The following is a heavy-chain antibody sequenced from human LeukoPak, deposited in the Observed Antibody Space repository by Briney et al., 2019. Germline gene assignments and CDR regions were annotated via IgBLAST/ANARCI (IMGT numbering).Heavy chain of an antibody. V-gene: IGHV4-39*01. J-gene: IGHJ3*02. CDR2: MYYSGSS. CDR1: GGSISSSSYY. Sequence: PSETLSLTCNVSGGSISSSSYYWGWIRQPPGKGLEWIGSMYYSGSSYYNPSLKSRVTISVDTSKNQFSLKLSSVTAADTAVYYCAGSSGWYLGAFDIWGQGTMVTVSS. CDR3: AGSSGWYLGAFDI. D-gene: IGHD6-19*01.